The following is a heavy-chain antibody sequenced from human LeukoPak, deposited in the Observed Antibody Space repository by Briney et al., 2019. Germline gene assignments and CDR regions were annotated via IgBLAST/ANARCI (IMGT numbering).Heavy chain of an antibody. CDR3: ARVFLERLTSGYFDN. CDR2: ISYDGRQK. J-gene: IGHJ4*02. V-gene: IGHV3-30-3*01. D-gene: IGHD3-3*01. CDR1: GFTFSNHA. Sequence: GRSLRLSCAASGFTFSNHAMHWVRQAPGKGLEWVAVISYDGRQKYYGDSVKGRFTISRDNPKNTLYLQMNSLRDDDTAVYYCARVFLERLTSGYFDNWGQGTLVTVSP.